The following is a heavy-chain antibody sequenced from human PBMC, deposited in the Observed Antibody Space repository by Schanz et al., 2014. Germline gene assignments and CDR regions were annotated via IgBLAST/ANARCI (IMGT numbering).Heavy chain of an antibody. V-gene: IGHV3-11*06. Sequence: PGGSLRLSCAASGFSFSDYYMSWIRQAPGKGLEWISFINTGSNYINYADSVKGRFTISRDNTKNSLFLQLNSLRAEDTAVYYCAKSLESCPGGRCSRGYFDYWGQGTLVTVSS. CDR2: INTGSNYI. CDR1: GFSFSDYY. CDR3: AKSLESCPGGRCSRGYFDY. J-gene: IGHJ4*02. D-gene: IGHD2-8*02.